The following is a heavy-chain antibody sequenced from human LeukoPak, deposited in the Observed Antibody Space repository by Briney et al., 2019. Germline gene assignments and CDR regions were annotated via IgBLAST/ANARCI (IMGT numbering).Heavy chain of an antibody. CDR2: IYHSGST. D-gene: IGHD3-22*01. CDR1: GYSISSGYY. V-gene: IGHV4-38-2*02. CDR3: ARGYTYYYDSSGYHDD. J-gene: IGHJ4*02. Sequence: SETLSLTCTVSGYSISSGYYWGWIRQPPGKGLEWIGSIYHSGSTYYNPSLKSRVTISVDTSKNQFSLKLSSVTAADTAVYYCARGYTYYYDSSGYHDDWGQGTLVTVSS.